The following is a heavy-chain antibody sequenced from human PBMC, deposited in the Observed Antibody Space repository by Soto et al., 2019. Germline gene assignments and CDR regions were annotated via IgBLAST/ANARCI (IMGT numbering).Heavy chain of an antibody. CDR1: GYTFTSYG. V-gene: IGHV1-18*01. Sequence: ASVKVSCKASGYTFTSYGNSWVRQAPGQGLEWMGWISAYNGNTNYAQKLQGRVTMTTDTSTSTAYMELRSLRSDDTAVYYCARESFWSGYYKYYFDYWGPGTLVTVSS. CDR2: ISAYNGNT. J-gene: IGHJ4*02. D-gene: IGHD3-3*01. CDR3: ARESFWSGYYKYYFDY.